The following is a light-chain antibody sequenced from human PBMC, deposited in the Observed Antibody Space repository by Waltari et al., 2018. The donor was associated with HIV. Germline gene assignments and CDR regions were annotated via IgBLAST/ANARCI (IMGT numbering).Light chain of an antibody. J-gene: IGLJ2*01. V-gene: IGLV2-8*01. Sequence: QSALTQPPSASGAPGQSVTISCTGASSDLGVYHSVSWYQQRPGKAPKVIIPEVSKRSSGVPNRFSGSTSGNTASLTVSGLQADDEAEYFCSFYGGSNILVFGGGTKLTVL. CDR3: SFYGGSNILV. CDR2: EVS. CDR1: SSDLGVYHS.